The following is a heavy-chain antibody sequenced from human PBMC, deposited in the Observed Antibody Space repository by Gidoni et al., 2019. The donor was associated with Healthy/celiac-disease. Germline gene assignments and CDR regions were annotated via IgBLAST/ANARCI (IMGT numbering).Heavy chain of an antibody. D-gene: IGHD3-16*01. CDR2: IYYSGST. CDR3: ARTRFTWTTEHQPAFDI. J-gene: IGHJ3*02. V-gene: IGHV4-39*01. CDR1: GGSISSSSYY. Sequence: QLQLQESGPGLVKPSETLSLTCTVSGGSISSSSYYWGWIRQPPGKGLEWIGSIYYSGSTYYNPSLKSRVTISVDTSKNQFSLKLSSVTAADTAVYYCARTRFTWTTEHQPAFDIWGQGTMVTVSS.